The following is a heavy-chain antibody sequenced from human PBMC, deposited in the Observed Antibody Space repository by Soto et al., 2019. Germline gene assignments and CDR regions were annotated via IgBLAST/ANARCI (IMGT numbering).Heavy chain of an antibody. V-gene: IGHV4-34*01. CDR2: INHSGST. D-gene: IGHD3-10*01. J-gene: IGHJ5*02. Sequence: TSETLSLTCAVYGGSFSGYYWTWIRQPPGTGLEWIGEINHSGSTNYNPSLKSRVTISVDTSKNQFSLKLSSVTAADTAVYYCAREGYYYGSGNVNWFDPWGQGTLVTVSS. CDR1: GGSFSGYY. CDR3: AREGYYYGSGNVNWFDP.